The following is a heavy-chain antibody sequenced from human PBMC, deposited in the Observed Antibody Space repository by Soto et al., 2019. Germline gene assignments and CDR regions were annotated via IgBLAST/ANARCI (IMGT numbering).Heavy chain of an antibody. CDR3: AKTLVAGAFDI. V-gene: IGHV5-51*01. Sequence: GESLKISCKGSGFSFTSHWIAWVRQMPGKGLECMGIIYPRDSDTRYNPSFQGQITTSVDSSISTAYLQWSSLKTSDTAFYYCAKTLVAGAFDIWGQGKMVTVSS. J-gene: IGHJ3*02. CDR1: GFSFTSHW. CDR2: IYPRDSDT. D-gene: IGHD2-8*02.